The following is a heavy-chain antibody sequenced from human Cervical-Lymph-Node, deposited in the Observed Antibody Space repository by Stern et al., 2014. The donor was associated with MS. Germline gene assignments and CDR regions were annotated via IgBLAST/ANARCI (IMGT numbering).Heavy chain of an antibody. CDR1: GDSISSYTHY. CDR3: AKHACTGAACPFDL. J-gene: IGHJ4*02. D-gene: IGHD2-8*02. CDR2: VYTGGPT. Sequence: QLQLQESGPGLVKPSETLSLTCAVSGDSISSYTHYWAWIRQPPGKGLEWIGVVYTGGPTSYTPPLKIPVTISLHTPKNHFSLGLNSGTAADTAVYYCAKHACTGAACPFDLWGQGTLVTVSS. V-gene: IGHV4-39*01.